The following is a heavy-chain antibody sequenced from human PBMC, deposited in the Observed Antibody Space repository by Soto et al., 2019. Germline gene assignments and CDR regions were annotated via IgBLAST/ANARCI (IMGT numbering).Heavy chain of an antibody. V-gene: IGHV4-31*03. J-gene: IGHJ3*02. D-gene: IGHD4-17*01. CDR3: ASHLRDAFDI. CDR1: GCSISGGGYY. Sequence: PAETLSLTCTVSGCSISGGGYYWSWIRQHPGKGLEWIAYIYYSGSTYYNPSLKSRVTISVDTSKNQFSLKLSSVPAADTAVYYCASHLRDAFDIWGQGTMVTVSS. CDR2: IYYSGST.